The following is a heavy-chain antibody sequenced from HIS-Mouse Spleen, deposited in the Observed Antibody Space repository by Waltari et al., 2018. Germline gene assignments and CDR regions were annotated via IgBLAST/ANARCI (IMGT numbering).Heavy chain of an antibody. V-gene: IGHV6-1*01. J-gene: IGHJ4*02. CDR1: GDSVPSNSAA. D-gene: IGHD3-10*01. CDR2: TYYRSKWYN. CDR3: ARAGGLPHYFDY. Sequence: QVQLQQSGPGLVKPSQTLPLTCAISGDSVPSNSAAWTWTSQSPSRGLEWLGRTYYRSKWYNDYAVSVKSRITINPDTSKNQFSLQLNSVTPEDTAVYYCARAGGLPHYFDYWGQGTLVTVSS.